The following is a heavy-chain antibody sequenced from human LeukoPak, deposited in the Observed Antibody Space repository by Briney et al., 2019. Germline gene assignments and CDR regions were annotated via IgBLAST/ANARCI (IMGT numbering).Heavy chain of an antibody. V-gene: IGHV1-2*02. CDR3: ERGGQWLVTVRPPEYYFDY. D-gene: IGHD6-19*01. Sequence: ASVKVSCKASGYTFTGYYMHLVRQAPGQGLEWIGWINPNSGGTNYAQKFQGRVTMTRDTSISTAYMELSRLRSDDTAVYYCERGGQWLVTVRPPEYYFDYWGQGTLVTVSS. CDR1: GYTFTGYY. J-gene: IGHJ4*02. CDR2: INPNSGGT.